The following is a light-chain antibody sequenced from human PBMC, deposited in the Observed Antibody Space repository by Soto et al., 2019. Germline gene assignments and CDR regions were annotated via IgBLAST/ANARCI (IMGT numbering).Light chain of an antibody. CDR2: AAS. CDR1: QGISNS. Sequence: DILLTQSPSFLSASVGDRVTITCRASQGISNSLAWYQQKPGKAPKLLIYAASTLYSGVPSRFRGSGSGTVFTLTISRLQAEDYENYYFQQLNSPLTFGGGTKVEIK. V-gene: IGKV1-9*01. CDR3: QQLNSPLT. J-gene: IGKJ4*01.